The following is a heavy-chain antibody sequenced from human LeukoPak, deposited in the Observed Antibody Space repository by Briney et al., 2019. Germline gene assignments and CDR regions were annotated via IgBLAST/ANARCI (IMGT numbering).Heavy chain of an antibody. CDR3: ARGGQYFDY. J-gene: IGHJ4*02. Sequence: GGSLRLSCVASEFTFSRYLMHWVRQAPGKGLVWVSSINSDGSSTSYADSVKGRFTISRDTAKNTLFVQLNSLRAEDTAVYYCARGGQYFDYWGQGTLVTVSS. V-gene: IGHV3-74*01. CDR1: EFTFSRYL. CDR2: INSDGSST.